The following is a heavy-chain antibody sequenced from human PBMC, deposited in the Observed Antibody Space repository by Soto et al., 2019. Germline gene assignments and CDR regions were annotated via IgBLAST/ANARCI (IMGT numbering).Heavy chain of an antibody. CDR1: GYTFTSYG. J-gene: IGHJ4*02. D-gene: IGHD3-3*01. CDR2: ISAYNGNT. V-gene: IGHV1-18*04. Sequence: GASVKVSCKASGYTFTSYGISWVRQAPGQGLEWMGWISAYNGNTNYAQKLQGRVTMTTDTSTSTAYMELRSLRSDDTAVYYCASPGYYDFWSGYHDYWGQGTLVTVSS. CDR3: ASPGYYDFWSGYHDY.